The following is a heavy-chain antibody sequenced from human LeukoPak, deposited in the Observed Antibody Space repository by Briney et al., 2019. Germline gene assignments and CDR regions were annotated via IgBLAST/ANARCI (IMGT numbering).Heavy chain of an antibody. V-gene: IGHV3-53*01. D-gene: IGHD4-23*01. CDR2: IYIARST. Sequence: QPGGSLRLSCAASGFTVNSNYMSWVRQAPGEGLEWVSVIYIARSTYYVDSVKGRFTISRDNSKNTLYLQMNSLRAEDTAVYYCARGLTTMVTPGQYYYYGMDVWGQGSTVTVSS. CDR1: GFTVNSNY. CDR3: ARGLTTMVTPGQYYYYGMDV. J-gene: IGHJ6*02.